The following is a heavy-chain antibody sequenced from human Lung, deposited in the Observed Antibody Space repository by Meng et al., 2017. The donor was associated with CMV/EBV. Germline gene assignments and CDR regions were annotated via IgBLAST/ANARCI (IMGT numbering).Heavy chain of an antibody. CDR2: INSDTGDT. D-gene: IGHD1-1*01. V-gene: IGHV1-2*02. Sequence: QVQLVQVEAEVKTPGASVKGTGKASGDTFNDYDVHWGRRAPGQGLGWVGWINSDTGDTNYAQKFQGRVTVTRDTSINTVYLELTTLRSDDTAIYYCATWNYNWRNYWGQGALVTVSS. CDR3: ATWNYNWRNY. CDR1: GDTFNDYD. J-gene: IGHJ1*01.